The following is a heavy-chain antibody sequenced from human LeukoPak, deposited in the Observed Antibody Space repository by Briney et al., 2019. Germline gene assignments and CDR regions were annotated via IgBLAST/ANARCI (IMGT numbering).Heavy chain of an antibody. V-gene: IGHV3-11*06. Sequence: SGGSLRLSCAASGFTFSDYYMSWIRQAPGKGLEWVSYISSSSSYTNYADSVKGRFTIPRDNAKNSLYLQMNSLRAEDAAVYYCARVAYGYSVDYWGQGTLVTVSS. D-gene: IGHD5-18*01. CDR2: ISSSSSYT. CDR1: GFTFSDYY. J-gene: IGHJ4*02. CDR3: ARVAYGYSVDY.